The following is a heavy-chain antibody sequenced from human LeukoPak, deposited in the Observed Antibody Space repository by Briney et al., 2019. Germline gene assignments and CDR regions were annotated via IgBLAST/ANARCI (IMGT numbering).Heavy chain of an antibody. CDR1: GYTFTSYG. CDR3: ATQASGYFRYYFDY. Sequence: ASVKVSCKASGYTFTSYGISWVRQAPGQGLEWMGWISAYNGNTIYAQKFQGRVTMTEDTSTDTAYMELSSLRSEDTAVYYCATQASGYFRYYFDYWGQGTLVTVSS. V-gene: IGHV1-18*01. J-gene: IGHJ4*02. CDR2: ISAYNGNT. D-gene: IGHD3-22*01.